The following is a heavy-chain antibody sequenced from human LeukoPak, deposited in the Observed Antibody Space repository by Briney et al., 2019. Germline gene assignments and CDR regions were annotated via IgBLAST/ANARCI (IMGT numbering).Heavy chain of an antibody. D-gene: IGHD3-3*01. CDR2: ISSSSSYI. Sequence: GGSLRLSCAASGFTFSSYSMNWVRQAPGKGLEWVSSISSSSSYIYYADSVKGRFTISRDNAKNSLYLQMNSLGAEDTAVYYCARDLRFLEWLLSIGAFDIWGQGTMVTVSS. CDR3: ARDLRFLEWLLSIGAFDI. CDR1: GFTFSSYS. J-gene: IGHJ3*02. V-gene: IGHV3-21*01.